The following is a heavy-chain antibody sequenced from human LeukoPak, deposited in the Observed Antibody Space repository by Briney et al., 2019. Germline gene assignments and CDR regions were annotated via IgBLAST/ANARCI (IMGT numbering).Heavy chain of an antibody. D-gene: IGHD2-15*01. CDR2: IYYSGST. CDR3: AREVVVVAASFDP. J-gene: IGHJ5*02. V-gene: IGHV4-39*07. Sequence: SETLSLTCTVSGGSISSSSYYWGWIRQPPGKGLEWIGSIYYSGSTYYNPSLKSRVTISVDTSKNQFSLKLSSVTAADTAVYYCAREVVVVAASFDPWGQGTLVTVSS. CDR1: GGSISSSSYY.